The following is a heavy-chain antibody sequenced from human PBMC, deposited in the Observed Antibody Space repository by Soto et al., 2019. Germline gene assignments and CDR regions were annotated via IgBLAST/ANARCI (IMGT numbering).Heavy chain of an antibody. Sequence: QVQLQESGPGLVKPSQTLSLTCTVSGGSIGSGGYYWDWIRQHPGKGPEWIGYIHYSGNTYYNPSLMSRLTISLDTSKNQFSLHLSSVTDTDTAVYYCATNHDDISGRTPLLFDSWGQGTLVTVSS. J-gene: IGHJ4*02. CDR1: GGSIGSGGYY. CDR2: IHYSGNT. D-gene: IGHD3-22*01. CDR3: ATNHDDISGRTPLLFDS. V-gene: IGHV4-31*03.